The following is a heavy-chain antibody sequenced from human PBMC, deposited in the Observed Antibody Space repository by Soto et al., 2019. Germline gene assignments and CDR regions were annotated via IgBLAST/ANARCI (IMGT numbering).Heavy chain of an antibody. V-gene: IGHV3-33*01. Sequence: GGSLRLSCAVSGFSFSTYAMHWVRQAPGKGLEWLAIIWFDGVKEYYAESVRGRFTISIDNSKNTVFLQMDTVGAEDSALYYCTRATFDVWGQGTKVTVSS. CDR2: IWFDGVKE. J-gene: IGHJ6*02. CDR1: GFSFSTYA. CDR3: TRATFDV.